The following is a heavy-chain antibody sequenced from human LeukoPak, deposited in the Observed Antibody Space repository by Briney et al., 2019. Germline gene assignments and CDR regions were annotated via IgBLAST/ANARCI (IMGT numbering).Heavy chain of an antibody. CDR2: ISSSSSTI. D-gene: IGHD6-19*01. V-gene: IGHV3-48*01. CDR1: GFTFSSYS. CDR3: AKDFALFSVAGFDY. J-gene: IGHJ4*02. Sequence: GGSLRLSCAASGFTFSSYSMNWVRQAPGKGLEWVSYISSSSSTIYYADSVKGRFTISRDNAKNSLYLQMNSLRAEDTAVYYCAKDFALFSVAGFDYWGQGTLVTVSS.